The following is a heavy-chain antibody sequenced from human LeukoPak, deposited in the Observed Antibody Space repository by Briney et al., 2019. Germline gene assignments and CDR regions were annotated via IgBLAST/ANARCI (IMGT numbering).Heavy chain of an antibody. V-gene: IGHV5-10-1*01. CDR1: GYTFTNYW. D-gene: IGHD5-12*01. CDR2: IDPSDSYI. J-gene: IGHJ2*01. CDR3: ARRGMGSSGYDGYWYFDL. Sequence: GESLKISCKGSGYTFTNYWIGWVRQLPGKGLEWMGRIDPSDSYINYSPSFQGHVTISADKSNSTAYLQWSTLKASDTAMYYCARRGMGSSGYDGYWYFDLWGRGTLVTVSS.